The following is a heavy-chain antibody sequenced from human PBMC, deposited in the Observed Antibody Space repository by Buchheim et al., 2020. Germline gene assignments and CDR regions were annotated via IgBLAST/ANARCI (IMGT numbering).Heavy chain of an antibody. CDR3: ARDRLQWLVSYYYGMDV. CDR2: ICSSSSYT. CDR1: GFTFSDYY. Sequence: QVQLVESGGGLVKPGGSLRLSCAASGFTFSDYYMSWIRQAPGKGLEWVSYICSSSSYTNYADSVKGRFNISRDNAKNSLYLQMNSLRAEDTAVYYCARDRLQWLVSYYYGMDVWGQGTT. V-gene: IGHV3-11*06. J-gene: IGHJ6*02. D-gene: IGHD6-19*01.